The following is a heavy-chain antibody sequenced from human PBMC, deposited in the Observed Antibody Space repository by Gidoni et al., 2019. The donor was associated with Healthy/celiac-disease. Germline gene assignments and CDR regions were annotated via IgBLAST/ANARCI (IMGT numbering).Heavy chain of an antibody. CDR3: ARVASSGPDY. Sequence: QVQLVQSGAEVKKPGSSVKVSCKASGGTFSSYTISRVRLDPGQGLEWLGRIILTLGIANYAQKFQGRVTITADKSTSTAYMELSSLRSEDTAVYYCARVASSGPDYWGQGTLVTVSS. V-gene: IGHV1-69*02. CDR2: IILTLGIA. CDR1: GGTFSSYT. D-gene: IGHD6-19*01. J-gene: IGHJ4*02.